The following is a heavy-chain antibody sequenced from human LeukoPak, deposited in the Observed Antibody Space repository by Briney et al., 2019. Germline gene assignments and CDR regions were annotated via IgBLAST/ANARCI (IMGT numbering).Heavy chain of an antibody. CDR1: GGSVSSGSYY. J-gene: IGHJ4*02. V-gene: IGHV4-61*01. D-gene: IGHD1-26*01. Sequence: SETLSLTCTVSGGSVSSGSYYWSWIRQPPGKGLEWIGYIYYSGSTNYNPSLKSRVTISVDTSKNQFSLNLNSVTAADTAVYYCANGRGTGSYYGSWGQGTLVTVSS. CDR3: ANGRGTGSYYGS. CDR2: IYYSGST.